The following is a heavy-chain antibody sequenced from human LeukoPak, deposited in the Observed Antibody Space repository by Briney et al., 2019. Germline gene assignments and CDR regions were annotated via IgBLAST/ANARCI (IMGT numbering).Heavy chain of an antibody. CDR2: ISGSGGST. Sequence: GGSLRLSCAASGFTFSSYAMSWVRQAPGTGLEWVSAISGSGGSTYYAHSVKGRFTISRDNSKNTLYLQMNSLRAEDTAVYYCAKVYSGSYYVERVDYWGQGTLVTVSS. CDR3: AKVYSGSYYVERVDY. CDR1: GFTFSSYA. V-gene: IGHV3-23*01. D-gene: IGHD1-26*01. J-gene: IGHJ4*02.